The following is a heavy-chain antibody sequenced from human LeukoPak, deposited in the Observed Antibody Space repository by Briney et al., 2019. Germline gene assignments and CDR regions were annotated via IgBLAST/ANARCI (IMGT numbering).Heavy chain of an antibody. Sequence: ASVKVSCKVFGYTLTELSMHWVRQAPGKGLEWMGGFDPEGGETIYAQKFQGRVTMTEDTSTNTAYMELSSLRSEDTAVYYCATDGVAVIWSRREIVAYALDIWGQGTVVTVSS. CDR1: GYTLTELS. CDR2: FDPEGGET. J-gene: IGHJ3*02. V-gene: IGHV1-24*01. CDR3: ATDGVAVIWSRREIVAYALDI. D-gene: IGHD3-3*01.